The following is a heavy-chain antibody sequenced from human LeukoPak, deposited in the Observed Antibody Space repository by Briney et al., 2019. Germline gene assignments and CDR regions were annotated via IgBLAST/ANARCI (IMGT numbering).Heavy chain of an antibody. Sequence: GASVKVSCKASGGTFSSYAISWVRQAPGQGLEWMGGIIPIFGTANYAQKFQGRVTITADKSTSTAYMELSSLRSEDTAVYYCASAPAGTYYMAVWGKGTTVTVSS. J-gene: IGHJ6*03. CDR2: IIPIFGTA. V-gene: IGHV1-69*06. CDR3: ASAPAGTYYMAV. D-gene: IGHD6-13*01. CDR1: GGTFSSYA.